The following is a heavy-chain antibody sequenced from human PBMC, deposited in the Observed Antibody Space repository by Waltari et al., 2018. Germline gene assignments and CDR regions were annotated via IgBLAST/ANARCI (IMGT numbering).Heavy chain of an antibody. CDR3: VKGGGSFDS. CDR1: GFTFSSSW. CDR2: INQDGSDT. Sequence: EVKLVESGGGLVQPGGSLRLSCAVSGFTFSSSWMSWVRQAPGRGLEGLANINQDGSDTYYVDSVRGRFTISRDNAKTSLYLQMTSLRVEDTAVYYCVKGGGSFDSWGQGTLVTVSS. D-gene: IGHD2-15*01. V-gene: IGHV3-7*01. J-gene: IGHJ4*02.